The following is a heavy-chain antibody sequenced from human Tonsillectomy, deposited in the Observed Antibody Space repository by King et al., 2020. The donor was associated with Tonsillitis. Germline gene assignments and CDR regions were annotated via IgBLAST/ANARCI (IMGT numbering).Heavy chain of an antibody. D-gene: IGHD2-15*01. Sequence: VQLVESGGGVVQPGRSLRLSCAASGFTFSNSGMHWVRQAPGKGLEWVAIISYDGDNKYYADSVKGRFTISRDNSKNTLYLQMNSLRPEDTAVYYCAKDLEIYCSGGICYGPQVDYWGQGTLVTVSS. CDR2: ISYDGDNK. CDR1: GFTFSNSG. V-gene: IGHV3-30*18. CDR3: AKDLEIYCSGGICYGPQVDY. J-gene: IGHJ4*02.